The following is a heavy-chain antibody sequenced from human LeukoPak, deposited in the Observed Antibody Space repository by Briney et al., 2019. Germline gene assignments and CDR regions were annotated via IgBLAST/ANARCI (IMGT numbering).Heavy chain of an antibody. V-gene: IGHV4-34*01. Sequence: SETLSLTCAVYGGSFSGYYWSWIRQPPGKGLEWIGEINHSGSTNYNPSLKSRVTISVDTSKNQFSLKLSSVPAADTAVYYCARGKCSSTSCYLGGLGFDYWGQGTLVTVSS. J-gene: IGHJ4*02. CDR3: ARGKCSSTSCYLGGLGFDY. D-gene: IGHD2-2*01. CDR2: INHSGST. CDR1: GGSFSGYY.